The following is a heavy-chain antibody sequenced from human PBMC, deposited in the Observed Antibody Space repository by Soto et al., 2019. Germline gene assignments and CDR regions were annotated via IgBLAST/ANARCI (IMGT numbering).Heavy chain of an antibody. D-gene: IGHD3-10*01. Sequence: GASVKVSCKASGYTFTSYGISWVRQAPGQGLEWMGWISAYNGNTNYAQKLQGRVTMTTDTSTSTAYMELRSLRSDDTAVYYCARVSHGSGSFYRNHAPYYLNAFSAKGSSV. V-gene: IGHV1-18*01. CDR1: GYTFTSYG. CDR2: ISAYNGNT. CDR3: ARVSHGSGSFYRNHAPYYLNAF. J-gene: IGHJ6*03.